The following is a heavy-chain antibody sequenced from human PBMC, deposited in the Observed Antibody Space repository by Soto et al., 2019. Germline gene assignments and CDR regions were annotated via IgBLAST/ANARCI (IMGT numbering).Heavy chain of an antibody. CDR3: AKGPSSIAAAGTGYYYYYYMDV. Sequence: EVPLVESGGGLVQPGRSLRLSCAASGFTFDDYAMHWVRQAPGKGLEWVSGISWNSGSIGYADSVKGRFTISRDNAKNSLYLQMNSMRAEDTALYYCAKGPSSIAAAGTGYYYYYYMDVWGKGTTVTVSS. D-gene: IGHD6-13*01. CDR2: ISWNSGSI. J-gene: IGHJ6*03. V-gene: IGHV3-9*01. CDR1: GFTFDDYA.